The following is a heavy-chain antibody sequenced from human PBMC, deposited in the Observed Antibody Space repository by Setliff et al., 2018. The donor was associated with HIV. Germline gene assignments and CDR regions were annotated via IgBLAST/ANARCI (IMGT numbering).Heavy chain of an antibody. D-gene: IGHD3-10*01. V-gene: IGHV4-38-2*02. J-gene: IGHJ5*02. CDR2: SSDSGYT. Sequence: SETLSLTCSVSGPSLSTGHHWGWIRQTPGKGLEWIGSSSDSGYTHYNPSLKSRVTISVDTSRKQFSLKLSSVTAADTAVYYCARSTYYYGSGKGSGWFDPWGQGTLVTVSS. CDR1: GPSLSTGHH. CDR3: ARSTYYYGSGKGSGWFDP.